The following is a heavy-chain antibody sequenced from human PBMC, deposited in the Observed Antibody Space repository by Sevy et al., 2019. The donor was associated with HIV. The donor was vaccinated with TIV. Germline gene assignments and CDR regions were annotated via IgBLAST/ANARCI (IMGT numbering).Heavy chain of an antibody. CDR1: GYTFTGYY. D-gene: IGHD3-22*01. J-gene: IGHJ4*02. Sequence: ASVKVSCKASGYTFTGYYMHWVRQAPGQGLEWMGWINPNSGGTNYAQKFQGRVTMTRDTSISTAYMELGRLRSDDTAVYYCARAGSYYYYDSSGYYYGYLFFDYWGQGTLVTVSS. CDR3: ARAGSYYYYDSSGYYYGYLFFDY. V-gene: IGHV1-2*02. CDR2: INPNSGGT.